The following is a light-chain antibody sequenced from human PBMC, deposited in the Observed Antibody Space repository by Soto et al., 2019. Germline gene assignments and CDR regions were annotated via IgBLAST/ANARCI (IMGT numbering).Light chain of an antibody. CDR2: EVS. CDR1: SSNIGGYNV. Sequence: QSALTQPASVSGSPGQSITISCSGTSSNIGGYNVVSWYQQHPGKAPKVIVYEVSNRPSGVSDRFSGSRSGNTASLTISGLQAEDESDYYCSSYTSSSTWVFGGGTKLTVL. J-gene: IGLJ3*02. CDR3: SSYTSSSTWV. V-gene: IGLV2-14*01.